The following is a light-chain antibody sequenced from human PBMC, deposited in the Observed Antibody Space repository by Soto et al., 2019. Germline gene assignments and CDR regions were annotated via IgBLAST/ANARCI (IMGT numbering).Light chain of an antibody. J-gene: IGKJ1*01. CDR1: QSVSSN. Sequence: IVMTQSPATLSLSPGERATLSCRASQSVSSNLAWYQQKPGQAPRLLIYGASTRATGIPARFSGSGSGTELTLTISSLQPEDFAVYYCQQYNNWPRGTFGQGTKVDIK. CDR2: GAS. CDR3: QQYNNWPRGT. V-gene: IGKV3-15*01.